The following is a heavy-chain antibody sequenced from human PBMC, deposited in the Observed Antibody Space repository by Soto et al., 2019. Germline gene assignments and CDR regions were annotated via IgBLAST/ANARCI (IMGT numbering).Heavy chain of an antibody. V-gene: IGHV4-39*01. Sequence: PSETLSLTCTVSGGSISSSSYYWGWIRQPPGKGLEWIGSIYYSGSTYYNPSLKSRVTISVDTSKNQFSLKLSSVTAADTAVYYCARQTYYYGSGSYYLYYYGMDVWGQGTTVTVS. CDR3: ARQTYYYGSGSYYLYYYGMDV. CDR2: IYYSGST. D-gene: IGHD3-10*01. J-gene: IGHJ6*02. CDR1: GGSISSSSYY.